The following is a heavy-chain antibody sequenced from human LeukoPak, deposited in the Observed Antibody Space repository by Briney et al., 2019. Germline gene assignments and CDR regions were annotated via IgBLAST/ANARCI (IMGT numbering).Heavy chain of an antibody. CDR3: AKDVRAIVVVTAGAFDI. CDR2: ISSSGSTI. J-gene: IGHJ3*02. D-gene: IGHD2-21*02. V-gene: IGHV3-48*03. Sequence: PGGSLRLSCAASGFTFSSYEMNWVRQAPGKGLEWVSYISSSGSTIYYADSVKGRSTISRDNSKNTLYLHMNSLRAEDTAVYNCAKDVRAIVVVTAGAFDIWGQGTMVTVSS. CDR1: GFTFSSYE.